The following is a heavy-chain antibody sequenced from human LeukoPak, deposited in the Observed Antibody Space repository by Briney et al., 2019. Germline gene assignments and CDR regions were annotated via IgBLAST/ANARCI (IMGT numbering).Heavy chain of an antibody. D-gene: IGHD3-16*01. CDR2: ISWNSGSI. CDR3: ARGFGGL. Sequence: QPGRSLRLSCAASGFTFDDYAMHWVRQAPGKGLEWVSGISWNSGSIGYADSVEGRFTISRDNSKNTLYLQMNSLRAEDTAVYYCARGFGGLWGQGTLVTVSS. J-gene: IGHJ4*02. V-gene: IGHV3-9*01. CDR1: GFTFDDYA.